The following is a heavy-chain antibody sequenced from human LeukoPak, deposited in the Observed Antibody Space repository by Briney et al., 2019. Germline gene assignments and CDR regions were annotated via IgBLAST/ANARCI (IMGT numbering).Heavy chain of an antibody. CDR3: ARDRDGYKPGWFDY. J-gene: IGHJ4*02. Sequence: ASVRVSCKASGYTFTGYYMHWVRQAPGQGLEWMGRINPNSGGTNYAQKVQGRVTMTRDTSISTAYMELSRLRSDDTAVYYCARDRDGYKPGWFDYWGQGTLVTVSS. V-gene: IGHV1-2*06. D-gene: IGHD5-24*01. CDR2: INPNSGGT. CDR1: GYTFTGYY.